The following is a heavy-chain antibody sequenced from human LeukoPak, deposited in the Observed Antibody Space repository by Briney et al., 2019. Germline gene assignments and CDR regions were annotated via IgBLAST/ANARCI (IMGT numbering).Heavy chain of an antibody. CDR3: ARVLTPGIAAAGYDY. J-gene: IGHJ4*02. CDR2: INPNSGGT. V-gene: IGHV1-2*02. D-gene: IGHD6-13*01. Sequence: ASVKVSCKASGYTFTGYYMHWVRQAPGQGLEWMGWINPNSGGTNYAQKFQGRVTMTRDTSISTAYMELSRLRSDDTAVYYCARVLTPGIAAAGYDYWGQGTLVTVFS. CDR1: GYTFTGYY.